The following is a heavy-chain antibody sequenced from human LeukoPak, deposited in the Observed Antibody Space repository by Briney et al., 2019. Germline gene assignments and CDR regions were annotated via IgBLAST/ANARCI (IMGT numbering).Heavy chain of an antibody. Sequence: GGSLRLSCAASGFPFNNYWIHWVRHVPGKGLAWVSRINVDGSDTAYADAVKGRFTISRDNAKNTVFLQMNSLRAEDTAIYYCARTGSGASTTNYWGQGTLVTVS. V-gene: IGHV3-74*01. CDR1: GFPFNNYW. D-gene: IGHD2-15*01. CDR3: ARTGSGASTTNY. CDR2: INVDGSDT. J-gene: IGHJ4*02.